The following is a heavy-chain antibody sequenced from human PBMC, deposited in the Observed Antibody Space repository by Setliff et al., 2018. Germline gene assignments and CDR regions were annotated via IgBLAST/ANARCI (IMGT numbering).Heavy chain of an antibody. CDR3: GRSPGLAEGGSWFAP. CDR1: GYSFPSYW. V-gene: IGHV5-51*01. J-gene: IGHJ5*02. CDR2: VYPGDSET. D-gene: IGHD6-13*01. Sequence: LGESLKISCEASGYSFPSYWIGWVRQMPGKGLEWMGSVYPGDSETRYSPSFQGQVTISADKSIGTAYLQWSSLKASDTAIYYCGRSPGLAEGGSWFAPWGQGTLVTVS.